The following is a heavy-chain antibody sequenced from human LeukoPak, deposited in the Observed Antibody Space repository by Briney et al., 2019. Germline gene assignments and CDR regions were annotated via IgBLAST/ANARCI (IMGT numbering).Heavy chain of an antibody. CDR3: AKDYFLIDY. V-gene: IGHV3-23*01. D-gene: IGHD2/OR15-2a*01. J-gene: IGHJ4*02. Sequence: GGSLRLSCAASGFTFSSYAMSWVRQAPGKGLEWVSTLTGSGATTYYADSVKGRFTISRDNSKNTLYLQMNSLRAEDTAVYYCAKDYFLIDYWGQGTLVTVSS. CDR2: LTGSGATT. CDR1: GFTFSSYA.